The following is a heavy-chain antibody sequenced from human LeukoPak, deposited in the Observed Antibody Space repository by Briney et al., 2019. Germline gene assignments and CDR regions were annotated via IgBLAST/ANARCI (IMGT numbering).Heavy chain of an antibody. CDR1: GGSISSSSYY. CDR3: ARLTVTDYYFDY. CDR2: IYYSGST. Sequence: SETLSLTCTVSGGSISSSSYYWGWIRQPPGKGLEWIGSIYYSGSTYYNPSLKSRVTISVDTSRNQFSLKLSSVTAADTAVYYCARLTVTDYYFDYWGQGTLVTVSS. V-gene: IGHV4-39*01. D-gene: IGHD4-17*01. J-gene: IGHJ4*02.